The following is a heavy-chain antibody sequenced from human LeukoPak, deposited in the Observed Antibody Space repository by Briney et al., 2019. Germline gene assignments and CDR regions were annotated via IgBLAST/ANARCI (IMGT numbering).Heavy chain of an antibody. Sequence: SETLSLTRTVSGGSISSYYWSWIRQPAGKGLEWIGRIYTSGSSNYNPSLKSRVTMSVDTSKNQFSLKMSSVTAADTAVYYCARDASIFGPSYYFDFWGQGTLVTVSS. CDR1: GGSISSYY. CDR2: IYTSGSS. J-gene: IGHJ4*02. V-gene: IGHV4-4*07. CDR3: ARDASIFGPSYYFDF. D-gene: IGHD3-3*01.